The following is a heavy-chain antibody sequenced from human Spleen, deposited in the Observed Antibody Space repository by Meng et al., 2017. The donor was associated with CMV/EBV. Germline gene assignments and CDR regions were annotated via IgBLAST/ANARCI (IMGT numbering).Heavy chain of an antibody. V-gene: IGHV4-30-4*01. D-gene: IGHD5-12*01. CDR2: LHYSGTT. CDR1: DGFTTSDDYY. Sequence: QVHLQESGPGLVKPSQTLSLTCTVSDGFTTSDDYYWSWIRQPPGKGLEWIGYLHYSGTTYYTPSLKSRIAISLDTSKNQFSLNLNSVTAADAAVYYCARDSPGGYGYFDSWGQGTLVTGSS. J-gene: IGHJ4*02. CDR3: ARDSPGGYGYFDS.